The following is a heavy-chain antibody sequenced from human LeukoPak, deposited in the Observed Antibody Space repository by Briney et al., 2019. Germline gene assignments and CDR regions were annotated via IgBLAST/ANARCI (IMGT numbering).Heavy chain of an antibody. CDR1: GFTFSSYA. Sequence: GGSLRLSCAASGFTFSSYAMSWVRQAPGKGLEWVSGISWNSGSIGYADSVKGRFTISRDNAKNSLYLQMNSLRAEDTALYYCAKAHSSGWFNWFDPWDQGTLVTVSS. CDR2: ISWNSGSI. J-gene: IGHJ5*02. D-gene: IGHD6-19*01. CDR3: AKAHSSGWFNWFDP. V-gene: IGHV3-9*01.